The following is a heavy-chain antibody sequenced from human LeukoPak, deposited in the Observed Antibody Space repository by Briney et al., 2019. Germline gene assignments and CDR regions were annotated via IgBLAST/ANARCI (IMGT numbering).Heavy chain of an antibody. J-gene: IGHJ3*02. CDR2: IYYSGST. V-gene: IGHV4-59*01. CDR1: GGSISSYY. D-gene: IGHD2-8*02. CDR3: ARGTGYLAFDI. Sequence: SETLSLTCTVSGGSISSYYWSWIRQPPGKGLEWIGYIYYSGSTNYNPSLKSRVTISVDTSKNQFSLKLSSVTAADTAVYYCARGTGYLAFDIWGQGTMVTVSS.